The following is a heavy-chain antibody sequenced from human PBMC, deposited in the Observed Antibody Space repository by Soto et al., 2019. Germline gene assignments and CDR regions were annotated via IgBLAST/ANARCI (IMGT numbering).Heavy chain of an antibody. D-gene: IGHD1-7*01. CDR1: GVICSSSW. J-gene: IGHJ4*02. Sequence: PGGSLRLSCAGSGVICSSSWMHWVRQAPGKGPEWVSGISGSASSTNYADSVKGRFTISRDNSKNMVYLQMNSLRDEDTAVYYCAKDKMYNWNYFFEYWGQGTLVTVSS. V-gene: IGHV3-23*01. CDR3: AKDKMYNWNYFFEY. CDR2: ISGSASST.